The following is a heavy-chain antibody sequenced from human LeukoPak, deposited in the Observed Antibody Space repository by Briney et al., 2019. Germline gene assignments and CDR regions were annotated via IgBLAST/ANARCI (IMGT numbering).Heavy chain of an antibody. CDR3: RRDGFSSMH. V-gene: IGHV3-15*01. D-gene: IGHD5-24*01. J-gene: IGHJ4*02. Sequence: GGSLRLSCAASGFTFSNAWMSWVRQALGKGLEWVGRIKSKTDGGTIDYAAPVKGRFTISRDDSKNTMYLQINSLKTEDTAVYYCRRDGFSSMHWGQGTLVTVSS. CDR2: IKSKTDGGTI. CDR1: GFTFSNAW.